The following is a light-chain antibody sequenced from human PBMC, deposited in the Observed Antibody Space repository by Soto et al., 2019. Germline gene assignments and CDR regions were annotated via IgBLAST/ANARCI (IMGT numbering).Light chain of an antibody. V-gene: IGKV2-30*02. CDR1: QSLVHSDGNTY. J-gene: IGKJ1*01. Sequence: DVVVTQSPLSLPVTLGQPASISCRSSQSLVHSDGNTYLNWYQQRSGQTPGRPIHWVSKRDSGVPDRFSDSGSGAIFTLDISRVEAEDVGIYYCMQGTHWPRTFGQGTKVEIK. CDR3: MQGTHWPRT. CDR2: WVS.